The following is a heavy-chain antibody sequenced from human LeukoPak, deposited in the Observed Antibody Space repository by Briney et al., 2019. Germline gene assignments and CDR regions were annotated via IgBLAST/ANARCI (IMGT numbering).Heavy chain of an antibody. J-gene: IGHJ4*02. CDR3: ARDRDSVAGTGAYFDY. D-gene: IGHD6-19*01. CDR2: IYYSGST. CDR1: GGSISSYY. V-gene: IGHV4-59*01. Sequence: SETLSLTCTVSGGSISSYYWSWIRQPPGKGLEWIGYIYYSGSTNHNPSLKSRVTISVDTSKNQFSLKLSPVTAADTAVYYCARDRDSVAGTGAYFDYWGQGTLVTVSS.